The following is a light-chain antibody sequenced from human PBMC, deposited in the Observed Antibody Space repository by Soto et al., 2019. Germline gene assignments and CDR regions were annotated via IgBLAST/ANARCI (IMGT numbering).Light chain of an antibody. Sequence: DIQMTQSPSYLSASIGDRVTITCRASQSVRTHLNWYHQKPGKAPELLIYAAFSLQAGVTSRFSGSGSGTDFTLSISSMHSEDFGDYYCQQSYSPPRTFGQGTNLEIK. CDR3: QQSYSPPRT. CDR2: AAF. J-gene: IGKJ2*01. V-gene: IGKV1-39*01. CDR1: QSVRTH.